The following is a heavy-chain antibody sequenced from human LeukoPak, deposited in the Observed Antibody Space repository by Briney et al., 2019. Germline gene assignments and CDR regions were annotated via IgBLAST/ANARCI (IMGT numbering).Heavy chain of an antibody. D-gene: IGHD3-22*01. CDR1: GLTFSSYW. CDR2: INSDGSDR. Sequence: GGSLRLSCAASGLTFSSYWMHWVRQAPGKGLVWVSHINSDGSDRNHADSVKGRFTISRDNPKNTLYLQMNSLRAEDTAVYYCAKPGTYYYDSSGYPNWGQGTLVTVSS. CDR3: AKPGTYYYDSSGYPN. J-gene: IGHJ4*02. V-gene: IGHV3-74*01.